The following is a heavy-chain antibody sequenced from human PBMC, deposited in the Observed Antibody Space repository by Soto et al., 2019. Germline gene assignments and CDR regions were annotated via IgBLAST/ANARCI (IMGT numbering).Heavy chain of an antibody. V-gene: IGHV3-23*01. Sequence: GGSLRLSCAASGFTFSSYAMSWVRQAPGKGPEWVSAIGGSGGSTYYADSVKGRFTISRDNSKNTLYLQMNSLRAEDTAVYYCARESGRRTYYYDSSGYYYSFDYWGQGTLVTVSS. CDR3: ARESGRRTYYYDSSGYYYSFDY. D-gene: IGHD3-22*01. CDR1: GFTFSSYA. CDR2: IGGSGGST. J-gene: IGHJ4*02.